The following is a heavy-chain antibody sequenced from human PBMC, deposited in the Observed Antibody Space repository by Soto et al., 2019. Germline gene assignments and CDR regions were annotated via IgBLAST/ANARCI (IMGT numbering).Heavy chain of an antibody. CDR2: IYYSGAA. Sequence: QLQLQESGPGLVKPSETLSLTCTVSGGSISGSSYYWSWIRQPPGKGLEWIGTIYYSGAAYYNPSPQSRVTISVYTYSNQFYKKQNSVTDADTAVYYCTDMLGQWLPRDWGQGTVVTVSA. V-gene: IGHV4-39*01. J-gene: IGHJ4*02. D-gene: IGHD6-19*01. CDR1: GGSISGSSYY. CDR3: TDMLGQWLPRD.